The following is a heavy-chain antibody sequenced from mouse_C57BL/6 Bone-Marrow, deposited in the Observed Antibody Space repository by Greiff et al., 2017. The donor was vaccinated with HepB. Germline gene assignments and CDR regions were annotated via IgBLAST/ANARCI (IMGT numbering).Heavy chain of an antibody. Sequence: VQVVESGPGLVQPSQSLSITCTVSGFSLTSYGVHWVRQSPGKGLEWLGVIWSGGSTDYNAAFISRLSISKDNSKSQVFFKMNSLQADDTAIYYCARNYYGSSSWFAYWGQGTLVTVSA. CDR2: IWSGGST. D-gene: IGHD1-1*01. J-gene: IGHJ3*01. CDR3: ARNYYGSSSWFAY. V-gene: IGHV2-2*01. CDR1: GFSLTSYG.